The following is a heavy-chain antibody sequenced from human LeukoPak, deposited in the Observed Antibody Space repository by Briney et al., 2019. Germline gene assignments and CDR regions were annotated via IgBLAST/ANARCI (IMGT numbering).Heavy chain of an antibody. CDR2: IASDGSST. Sequence: GGSLRLSCAASGFTFSSYWMNWVRQAPGKGLVWVSRIASDGSSTTYADSVKGRFTISRDNSKNTLYLQMNSLRAEDTAVYYCASSPIFTYYDFWTPGYFDYWGQGTLVTVSS. V-gene: IGHV3-74*01. D-gene: IGHD3-3*01. CDR1: GFTFSSYW. J-gene: IGHJ4*02. CDR3: ASSPIFTYYDFWTPGYFDY.